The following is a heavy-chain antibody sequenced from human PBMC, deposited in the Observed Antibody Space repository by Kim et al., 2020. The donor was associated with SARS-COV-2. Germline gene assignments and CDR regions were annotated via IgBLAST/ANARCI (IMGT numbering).Heavy chain of an antibody. D-gene: IGHD3-9*01. Sequence: ASVKVSCKASGFPLTDYTMTWVRQAPGQGLEWMGWINTKSGNPTYAQGFKARFVFSLDTSVSTAYLQISSLKAEDTAVYYCARLWWGDDVLTGHNWFDPWGQGTLVTVSS. CDR2: INTKSGNP. V-gene: IGHV7-4-1*02. CDR3: ARLWWGDDVLTGHNWFDP. CDR1: GFPLTDYT. J-gene: IGHJ5*02.